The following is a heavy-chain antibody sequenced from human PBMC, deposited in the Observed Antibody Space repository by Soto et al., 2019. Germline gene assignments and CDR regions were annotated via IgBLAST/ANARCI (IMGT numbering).Heavy chain of an antibody. CDR2: IYYSGST. V-gene: IGHV4-31*03. CDR1: GGSISSGGYY. D-gene: IGHD6-19*01. Sequence: TLYLTCTVSGGSISSGGYYWSWIRQHPGKGLEWIGYIYYSGSTYYNPSLKSRVTISVDTSKNQFSLKLSSVTAADTAVYYCARVGYSSGWYGGYFDYWGQGTLVTVSS. J-gene: IGHJ4*02. CDR3: ARVGYSSGWYGGYFDY.